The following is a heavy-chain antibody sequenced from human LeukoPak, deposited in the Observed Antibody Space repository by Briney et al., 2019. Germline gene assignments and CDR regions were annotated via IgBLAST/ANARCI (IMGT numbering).Heavy chain of an antibody. CDR2: INHSGST. CDR3: ARGSGYWGSYFDY. D-gene: IGHD3-9*01. J-gene: IGHJ4*02. V-gene: IGHV4-34*01. CDR1: GGSFSGYY. Sequence: SETLSLTCAVYGGSFSGYYWSWIRQPPGKGLEWIGEINHSGSTNYNPSLKSRVTISVDTSKSQFSLKLSSVTAADTAVYYCARGSGYWGSYFDYWGQGTLVTVSS.